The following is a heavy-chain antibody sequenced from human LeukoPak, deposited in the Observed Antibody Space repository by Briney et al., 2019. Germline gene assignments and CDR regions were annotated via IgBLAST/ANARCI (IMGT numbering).Heavy chain of an antibody. CDR2: VNPNSGNT. D-gene: IGHD6-13*01. J-gene: IGHJ4*02. V-gene: IGHV1-8*01. CDR3: ARGTTAGTPYYFDL. Sequence: ASVKVSCKASGYTFTSYDINWVRQATGQGLEWMGWVNPNSGNTGYAQKFQGRVTMTRDTSISTVYMELSSLRSEDTAVYYCARGTTAGTPYYFDLWGQGTLVTASP. CDR1: GYTFTSYD.